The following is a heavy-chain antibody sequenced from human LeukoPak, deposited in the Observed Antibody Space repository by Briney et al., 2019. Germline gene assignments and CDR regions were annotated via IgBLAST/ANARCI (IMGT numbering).Heavy chain of an antibody. V-gene: IGHV3-30*02. CDR3: AKDYPASSSSWYFDY. J-gene: IGHJ4*02. CDR1: GFSFSTYG. D-gene: IGHD6-13*01. CDR2: IRHDGSNK. Sequence: GGSLRLSCAASGFSFSTYGMHWVRQAPGKGLEWVAFIRHDGSNKIYADSVKGRCTISRDNSNNTLYLHMNSLRAEDTAVYYCAKDYPASSSSWYFDYWGQGTLVTVSS.